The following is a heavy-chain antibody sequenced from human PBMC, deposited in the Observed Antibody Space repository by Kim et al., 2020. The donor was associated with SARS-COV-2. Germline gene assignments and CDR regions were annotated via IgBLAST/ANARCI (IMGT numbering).Heavy chain of an antibody. Sequence: SGPTLVKPTQNLILTCTFSGFSLSTSGMCVSWIRQPPGKALEWLALIDWDDDKYYSTSLKTRLTISKDTSKNQVVLTMTNMDPVDTATYYCARASYDILTGYFYGMDVWGQGTTVTVSS. J-gene: IGHJ6*02. CDR3: ARASYDILTGYFYGMDV. CDR2: IDWDDDK. CDR1: GFSLSTSGMC. D-gene: IGHD3-9*01. V-gene: IGHV2-70*01.